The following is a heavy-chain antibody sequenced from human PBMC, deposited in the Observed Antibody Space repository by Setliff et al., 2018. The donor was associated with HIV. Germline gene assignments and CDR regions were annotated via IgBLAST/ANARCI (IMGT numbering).Heavy chain of an antibody. D-gene: IGHD3-9*01. Sequence: ASVKVSCKASGYTFSAYFLHWVRQAPGQGLEWMGRFHPYSGHTNYAQNFQGRVTMTMDASITTVYMELSRLTSDDTAVYYCVRHEILTSYYMFDYWGQGTLVTVSS. CDR2: FHPYSGHT. V-gene: IGHV1-2*06. CDR1: GYTFSAYF. J-gene: IGHJ4*02. CDR3: VRHEILTSYYMFDY.